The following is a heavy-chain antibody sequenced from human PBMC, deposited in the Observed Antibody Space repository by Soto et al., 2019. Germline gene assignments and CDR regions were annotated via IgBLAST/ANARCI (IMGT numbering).Heavy chain of an antibody. D-gene: IGHD2-21*01. CDR2: VTFDGSRT. J-gene: IGHJ6*02. Sequence: GGSLRLSCAASGFNFNNYAIHWGRQAPGKGLEWVAVVTFDGSRTYYADSVKGRFTISRDSSNNTVSLQMNSLTNEDTAVYYCAKAGWGGDYYYGLDVWGQGTTVTVSS. CDR3: AKAGWGGDYYYGLDV. V-gene: IGHV3-30*18. CDR1: GFNFNNYA.